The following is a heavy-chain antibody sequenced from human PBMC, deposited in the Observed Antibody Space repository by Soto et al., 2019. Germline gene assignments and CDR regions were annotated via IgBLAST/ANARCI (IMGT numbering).Heavy chain of an antibody. J-gene: IGHJ6*03. CDR1: GGSIRSYF. CDR2: MFYSGST. D-gene: IGHD6-13*01. Sequence: QVQLQESGPGLVKPSETLPLTCTVSGGSIRSYFWTWIRQPPGKGLEWIGYMFYSGSTNYNPSLKSRVTISVDTSKNQFSLKLSSVTAADTAVYYCARVQPKAAADGINYYYYMDVWGKGTTVTVSS. CDR3: ARVQPKAAADGINYYYYMDV. V-gene: IGHV4-59*01.